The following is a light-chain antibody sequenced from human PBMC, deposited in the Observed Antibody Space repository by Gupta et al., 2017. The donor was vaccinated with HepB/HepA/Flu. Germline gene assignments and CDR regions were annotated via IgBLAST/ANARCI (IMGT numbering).Light chain of an antibody. CDR1: SSNIGSNA. J-gene: IGLJ3*02. CDR2: SNR. Sequence: QSVLTQPPSASGTPGQGVTISCSGSSSNIGSNAVNWYQQLPGQAPKLLIDSNRQRPSGVPERFSGSKSGTSASLTISGVKAGDEADYYCEAWDDSINGRVFGGGTKLTVL. CDR3: EAWDDSINGRV. V-gene: IGLV1-44*01.